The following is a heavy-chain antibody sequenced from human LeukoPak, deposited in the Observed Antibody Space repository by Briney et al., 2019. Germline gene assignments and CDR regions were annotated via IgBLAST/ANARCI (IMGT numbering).Heavy chain of an antibody. CDR1: GFTFSSYS. CDR2: ISISSSYI. V-gene: IGHV3-21*01. J-gene: IGHJ4*02. D-gene: IGHD4-11*01. Sequence: GGSLRLSCAASGFTFSSYSMNWVRQAPGKGLEWVSSISISSSYIYYADSVKGRFTISRDNAKNSLYLQMNGLRAEDTAVYYCARVSGYSNYFDYWGQGTLVTVSS. CDR3: ARVSGYSNYFDY.